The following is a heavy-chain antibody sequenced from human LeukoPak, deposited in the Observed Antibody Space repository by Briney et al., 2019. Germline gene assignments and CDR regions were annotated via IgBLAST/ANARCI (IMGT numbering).Heavy chain of an antibody. J-gene: IGHJ4*02. V-gene: IGHV3-66*01. CDR2: IYSGGST. Sequence: GGSLRLSCAASGFTVSSNYMSWVRQAPGKGLGWVSVIYSGGSTYYADSVKGRFTISRDNSKNTLYLQMNSLRAEDTAVYYCARGRSGSYYDYWGQGTLVTVSS. D-gene: IGHD1-26*01. CDR3: ARGRSGSYYDY. CDR1: GFTVSSNY.